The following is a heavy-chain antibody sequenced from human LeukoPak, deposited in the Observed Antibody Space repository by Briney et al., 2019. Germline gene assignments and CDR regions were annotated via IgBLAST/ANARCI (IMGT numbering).Heavy chain of an antibody. CDR3: AKGGRASESYYYFDY. D-gene: IGHD1-26*01. V-gene: IGHV3-74*01. CDR2: INSDGSVT. J-gene: IGHJ4*02. CDR1: GSTFSNYW. Sequence: AGGSLRLSCAASGSTFSNYWMHWVRQGPGKGLVWVSRINSDGSVTTYVDSVKGRFTISRDNAKNTLYLQMNSLRAEDTAVYYCAKGGRASESYYYFDYWGQGTLVTVSS.